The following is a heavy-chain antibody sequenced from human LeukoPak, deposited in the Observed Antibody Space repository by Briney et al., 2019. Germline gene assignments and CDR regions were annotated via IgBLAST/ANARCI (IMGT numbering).Heavy chain of an antibody. CDR1: GFTFSSYA. D-gene: IGHD6-13*01. V-gene: IGHV3-30*02. J-gene: IGHJ4*02. Sequence: GGSLRLSCAASGFTFSSYAMSWVRQAPGKGLEWVAFIRHDGSNKYYADSVKGRFTISRDNSKNTLYLQMNSLRVEDTAVYYCAKDGGRIAAAIDYWGQATLVTVSS. CDR2: IRHDGSNK. CDR3: AKDGGRIAAAIDY.